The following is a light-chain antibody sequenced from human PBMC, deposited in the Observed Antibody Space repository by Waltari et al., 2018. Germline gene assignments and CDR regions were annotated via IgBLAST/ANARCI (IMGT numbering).Light chain of an antibody. J-gene: IGKJ4*01. Sequence: DIQMTKSPSTLSASVGDRVTITCRASQSISSWLAWYQQRPGKAPNLLIYKGSSLESGVPSRFSGSGSGTEFTLTISSLQPDDFATYYCQQYSINPLTFGGGTKLEI. V-gene: IGKV1-5*03. CDR1: QSISSW. CDR2: KGS. CDR3: QQYSINPLT.